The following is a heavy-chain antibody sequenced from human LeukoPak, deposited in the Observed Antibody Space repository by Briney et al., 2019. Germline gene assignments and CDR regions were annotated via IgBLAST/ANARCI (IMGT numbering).Heavy chain of an antibody. CDR3: ARTMKGDFWSNYSYYYYYYMDV. J-gene: IGHJ6*03. CDR1: GGSISSYY. V-gene: IGHV4-59*01. D-gene: IGHD3-3*01. CDR2: ISYSGST. Sequence: SETLSLTYTVSGGSISSYYWSWIRQPPGKGLEWIGYISYSGSTNYNPSLKSRVTISVDTSKNQFSLKLSSVTAADTAVYYCARTMKGDFWSNYSYYYYYYMDVWGKGTTVTVSS.